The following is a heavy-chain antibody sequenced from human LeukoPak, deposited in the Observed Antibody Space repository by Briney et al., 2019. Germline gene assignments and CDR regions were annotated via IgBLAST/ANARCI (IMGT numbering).Heavy chain of an antibody. D-gene: IGHD6-6*01. CDR2: IYTSGST. CDR3: ARSIAARLDYYYYMDV. CDR1: GGSIISYY. J-gene: IGHJ6*03. V-gene: IGHV4-4*07. Sequence: PSETLSLTCTVSGGSIISYYWSWIRQPAGKGLEWIGRIYTSGSTNYNPSLKSRVTMSVDTSKNQFSLKLSSVTAADTAVYYCARSIAARLDYYYYMDVWGKGTTVTVSS.